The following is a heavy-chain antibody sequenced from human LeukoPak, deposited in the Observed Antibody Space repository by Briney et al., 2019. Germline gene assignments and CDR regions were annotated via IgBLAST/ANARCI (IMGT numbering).Heavy chain of an antibody. D-gene: IGHD7-27*01. J-gene: IGHJ4*02. CDR2: ISAYNGNT. CDR3: ARHGRGLGIQYYFDY. CDR1: GYTFTSYG. V-gene: IGHV1-18*01. Sequence: ASVKVSCKASGYTFTSYGISWVRQSPGQGLEWMGWISAYNGNTNYAQKLQGRVTMTTDTSTSTAYMELRSLRSDDTAVYYCARHGRGLGIQYYFDYWGQGTLVTVSS.